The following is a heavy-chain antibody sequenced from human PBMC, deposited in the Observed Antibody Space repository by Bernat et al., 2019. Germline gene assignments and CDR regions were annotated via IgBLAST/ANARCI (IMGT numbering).Heavy chain of an antibody. V-gene: IGHV3-7*04. D-gene: IGHD6-13*01. CDR2: IKQDGSDQ. J-gene: IGHJ4*02. Sequence: EVQLVESGGGLVQPGGSLRLSCAASGFTFRNYWMSWVRQAPGRGLEWVANIKQDGSDQYYVDSVKGRFTISRDSAKNSLYLLMSSLRAEDTAVYYCARDYSSSWYFDYWGQGTLVTVST. CDR3: ARDYSSSWYFDY. CDR1: GFTFRNYW.